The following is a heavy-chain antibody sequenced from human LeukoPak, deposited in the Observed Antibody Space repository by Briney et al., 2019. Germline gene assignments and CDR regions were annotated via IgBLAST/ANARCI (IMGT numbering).Heavy chain of an antibody. Sequence: GGSLRLSCAASGFSFSSYAMSWVRQAPGKGLEWVSTISSSGGSTNYADSVKGRFTISRDNSKNTLYLQMNSLRAEDTAVYFCATLVTAAPRDYWGQGILVTVSS. V-gene: IGHV3-23*01. D-gene: IGHD6-13*01. CDR2: ISSSGGST. CDR1: GFSFSSYA. CDR3: ATLVTAAPRDY. J-gene: IGHJ4*02.